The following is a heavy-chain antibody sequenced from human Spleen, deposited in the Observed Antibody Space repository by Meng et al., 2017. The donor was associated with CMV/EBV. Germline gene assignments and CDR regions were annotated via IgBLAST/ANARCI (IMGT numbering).Heavy chain of an antibody. CDR3: TRGRTAVYYYYGMDV. CDR1: GFTFSSYS. J-gene: IGHJ6*02. CDR2: IRSKAYGGTT. Sequence: GGSLRLSCAASGFTFSSYSMNWVRQAPGKGLEWVGFIRSKAYGGTTEYAASVKGRFTISRDDSKSIAYLQMNSLKTEDTAVYYCTRGRTAVYYYYGMDVWGQGTTVTVSS. V-gene: IGHV3-49*04.